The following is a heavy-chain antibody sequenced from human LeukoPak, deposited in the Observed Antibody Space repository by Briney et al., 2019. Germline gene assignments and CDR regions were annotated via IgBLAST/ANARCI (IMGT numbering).Heavy chain of an antibody. V-gene: IGHV1-69*05. Sequence: SVKVSCKASGGTFSSYAISWVRQAPGQGLEWMGGIIPIFGIANYAQKFQGRVTITTDESTSTAYMELSSLRSEDTAVYYCARVNCSSTSFSPTTEPCNWFDPWGQGTLVTVSS. D-gene: IGHD2-2*01. CDR1: GGTFSSYA. CDR2: IIPIFGIA. CDR3: ARVNCSSTSFSPTTEPCNWFDP. J-gene: IGHJ5*02.